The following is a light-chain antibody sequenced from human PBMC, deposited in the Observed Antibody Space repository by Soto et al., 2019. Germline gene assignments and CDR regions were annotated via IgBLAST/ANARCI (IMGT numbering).Light chain of an antibody. CDR2: WAS. Sequence: DIVMTQSPDSLAVSLGERATINCKSSQSVLYSSNNKYYLAWYQQKPGQPPKLLIYWASTRESGVPDRFSGGGSGTDFTITISSLQAEDVAVYYCQQYYNTPYTFGQGTQLEIK. J-gene: IGKJ2*01. CDR3: QQYYNTPYT. V-gene: IGKV4-1*01. CDR1: QSVLYSSNNKYY.